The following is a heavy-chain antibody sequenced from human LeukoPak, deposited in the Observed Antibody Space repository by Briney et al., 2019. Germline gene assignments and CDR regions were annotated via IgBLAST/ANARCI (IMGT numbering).Heavy chain of an antibody. V-gene: IGHV3-15*01. Sequence: GGSLRLSCAASGFTFSNAWMSWVRQAPGKGLEWVGRIKSKTDGGTTDYAAPVKGRFTISRDDSKNTLYLQMNSLKTEDTAVYYCTTGRTTTKQRIAAALYYMDVWGKGTTVTVSS. CDR1: GFTFSNAW. D-gene: IGHD6-13*01. J-gene: IGHJ6*03. CDR2: IKSKTDGGTT. CDR3: TTGRTTTKQRIAAALYYMDV.